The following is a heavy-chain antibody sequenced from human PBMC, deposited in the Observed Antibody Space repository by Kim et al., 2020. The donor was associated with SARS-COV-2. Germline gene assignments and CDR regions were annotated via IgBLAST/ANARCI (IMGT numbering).Heavy chain of an antibody. D-gene: IGHD3-10*01. V-gene: IGHV3-23*01. Sequence: KGRFTISRDNSKNTLYLQMNSLRAEDTAVYYCAKDLRSYYGSGRPNWFDPWGQGTLVTVSS. CDR3: AKDLRSYYGSGRPNWFDP. J-gene: IGHJ5*02.